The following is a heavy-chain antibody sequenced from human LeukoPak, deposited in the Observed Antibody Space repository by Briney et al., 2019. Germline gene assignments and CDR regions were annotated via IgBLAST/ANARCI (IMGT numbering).Heavy chain of an antibody. V-gene: IGHV4-39*07. CDR3: ARENYDMLTGDYKAFLDY. D-gene: IGHD3-9*01. J-gene: IGHJ4*02. CDR1: GGSISSNSYY. Sequence: SETLSLTCTVSGGSISSNSYYCAWIRQPPGKGLEYIGGIYYSGSTYYNPSLKSRVTISVDTSKNQFSLKLTSVTAADTAVYYCARENYDMLTGDYKAFLDYWGQGILVTVSS. CDR2: IYYSGST.